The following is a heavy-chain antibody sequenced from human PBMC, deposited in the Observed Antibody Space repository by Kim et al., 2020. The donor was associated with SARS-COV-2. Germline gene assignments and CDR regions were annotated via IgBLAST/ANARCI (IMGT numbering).Heavy chain of an antibody. V-gene: IGHV3-11*03. J-gene: IGHJ5*02. Sequence: GGSLRLSCAASGFSLSGYYMSWIRQAPGKGLEWISYISSSSNYMTYADSVKGRFTISRDNARNSLYLQMNSLRDEDTAIYYCARRLESGNNWFEPWGQGTLVTVSS. CDR1: GFSLSGYY. CDR3: ARRLESGNNWFEP. D-gene: IGHD6-13*01. CDR2: ISSSSNYM.